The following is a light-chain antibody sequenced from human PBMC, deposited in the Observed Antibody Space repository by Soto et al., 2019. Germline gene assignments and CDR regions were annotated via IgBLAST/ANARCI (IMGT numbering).Light chain of an antibody. J-gene: IGLJ1*01. V-gene: IGLV2-14*01. CDR3: SSYTSSSTPFV. CDR1: SSDVGGYNY. CDR2: EVS. Sequence: QSALTQPASVSGYPGQSITISCTGTSSDVGGYNYVSWYQQHPGKAPKLIIYEVSNRPSGVSNRFSGSKSGNTASLTISGLQAEDEADYYCSSYTSSSTPFVFGTGTKVTVL.